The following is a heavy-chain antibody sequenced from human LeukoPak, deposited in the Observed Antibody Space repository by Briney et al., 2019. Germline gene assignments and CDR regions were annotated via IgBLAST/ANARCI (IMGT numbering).Heavy chain of an antibody. D-gene: IGHD2-21*01. CDR1: GGSISSSSDY. V-gene: IGHV4-39*07. CDR2: IYYSGST. CDR3: ARDSSTFQSDLFDI. J-gene: IGHJ3*02. Sequence: SETLSLTCTVSGGSISSSSDYWGWIRQPPGKGLEWIGSIYYSGSTYYNPSLKSRVTISVDTSKNQFSLKLSSVTAADTAVYYCARDSSTFQSDLFDIWGQGTMVSVSA.